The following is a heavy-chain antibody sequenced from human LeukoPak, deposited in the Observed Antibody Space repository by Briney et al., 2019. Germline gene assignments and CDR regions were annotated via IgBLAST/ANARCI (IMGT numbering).Heavy chain of an antibody. D-gene: IGHD3-22*01. V-gene: IGHV1-69*04. J-gene: IGHJ5*02. CDR3: AREPYDSSGYLFDP. CDR1: GGTFSSYA. CDR2: IIPILSIA. Sequence: ASVKVSCKASGGTFSSYAISWVRQAPGQGLEWMGRIIPILSIANYAQKFQGRVTITADKSTSTAYMELSSLRSEDTAVYYCAREPYDSSGYLFDPWGQGTLVTVSS.